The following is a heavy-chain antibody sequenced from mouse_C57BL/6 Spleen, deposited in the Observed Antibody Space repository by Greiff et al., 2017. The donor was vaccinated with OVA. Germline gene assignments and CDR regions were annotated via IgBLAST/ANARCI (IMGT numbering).Heavy chain of an antibody. CDR2: IYPGSGST. CDR3: AHYYGSSPWYFDV. D-gene: IGHD1-1*01. Sequence: VQLQQPGAELVKPGASVKMSCKASGYTFTSYWITWVKQRPGQGLEWIGDIYPGSGSTNYIEKFKSKATLTVDTSSSTAYMQLSSLTSEDSAVYYCAHYYGSSPWYFDVWGTGTTVTVSS. J-gene: IGHJ1*03. V-gene: IGHV1-55*01. CDR1: GYTFTSYW.